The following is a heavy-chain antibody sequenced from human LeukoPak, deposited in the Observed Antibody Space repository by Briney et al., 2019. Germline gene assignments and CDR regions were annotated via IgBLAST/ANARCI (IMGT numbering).Heavy chain of an antibody. J-gene: IGHJ4*02. D-gene: IGHD3-9*01. CDR1: GGSFSGYY. CDR2: INHSGST. CDR3: CSNILTGYPY. Sequence: SETLSLTCAVNGGSFSGYYWSWIRQPPGKGLEWIGEINHSGSTNYNPSLKSRVTISVDTSKNQFSLKLSSVTAADTAVYYCCSNILTGYPYWGQGTLVTVSS. V-gene: IGHV4-34*01.